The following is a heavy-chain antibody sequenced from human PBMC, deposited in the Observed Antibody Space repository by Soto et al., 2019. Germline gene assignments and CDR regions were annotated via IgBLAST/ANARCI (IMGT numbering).Heavy chain of an antibody. CDR2: VSAYNGKT. V-gene: IGHV1-18*01. J-gene: IGHJ4*02. CDR1: GYTFSSYG. D-gene: IGHD3-10*01. CDR3: ARSEVYGSGSYNWLDY. Sequence: QVQLVQSGAEVKKPGASVKVSCKASGYTFSSYGITWVRQAPGQGLEWMGWVSAYNGKTDYALKLQGRVTMTTDTSTSTAYMELRSLTSDDTAVYYCARSEVYGSGSYNWLDYWGQGTLVTVSS.